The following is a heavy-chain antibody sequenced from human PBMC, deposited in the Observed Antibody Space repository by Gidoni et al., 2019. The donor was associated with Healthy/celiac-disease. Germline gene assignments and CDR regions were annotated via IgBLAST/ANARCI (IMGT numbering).Heavy chain of an antibody. Sequence: QVQLVQSGAEVKQPGASVKVSCKASGYTFTGYYMHWVRQAPGQGLEWMGRINPIRGGTNYAQKFQGRVTMTRDTSISTAYMELSRLRSDDTAVYYCARDTPVSDDYGDYAPNFWGQGTLVTVSS. CDR3: ARDTPVSDDYGDYAPNF. CDR2: INPIRGGT. D-gene: IGHD4-17*01. CDR1: GYTFTGYY. J-gene: IGHJ4*02. V-gene: IGHV1-2*06.